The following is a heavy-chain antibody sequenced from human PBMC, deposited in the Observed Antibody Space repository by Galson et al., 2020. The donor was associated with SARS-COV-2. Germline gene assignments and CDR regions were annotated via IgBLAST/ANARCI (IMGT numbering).Heavy chain of an antibody. J-gene: IGHJ6*03. CDR2: IYHSGST. D-gene: IGHD5-18*01. V-gene: IGHV4-38-2*02. Sequence: SETLSLTCAVSGYSISSGYYWGWIRQPPGKGLEWIGSIYHSGSTYYNPSLKSRVTISVDTSKNQFSLKLSSVTAADTAVYYCARDGNLWDTAMVSSDYYMDVWGKGTTVTVSS. CDR1: GYSISSGYY. CDR3: ARDGNLWDTAMVSSDYYMDV.